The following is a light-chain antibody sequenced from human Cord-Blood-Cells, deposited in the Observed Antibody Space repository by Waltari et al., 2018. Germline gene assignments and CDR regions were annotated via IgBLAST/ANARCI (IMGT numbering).Light chain of an antibody. J-gene: IGKJ4*01. CDR1: QSLLPSTGYNY. Sequence: DIVMTQSPLSLPVTPGEPASISCRSSQSLLPSTGYNYCDWYLQKPRQSPQLLIYLGSNRASGVPDRFSGSGSGTDFTLKISRVEAEDVGVYYCMQALQTPLTFGGGTKVEIK. CDR3: MQALQTPLT. V-gene: IGKV2-28*01. CDR2: LGS.